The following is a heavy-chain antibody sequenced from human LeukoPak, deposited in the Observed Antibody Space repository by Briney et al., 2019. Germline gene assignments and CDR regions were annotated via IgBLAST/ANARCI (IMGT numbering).Heavy chain of an antibody. CDR3: ARLVGAAAGNNWFDP. V-gene: IGHV4-61*02. Sequence: SETLSLTCNVSGVSIRSGSYYWSWIRQPAGKGLEWIGRIYTSGTTNYNPSLKSRVTISVGTSKSQFSLKLTSVTAADTAVYYCARLVGAAAGNNWFDPWGQGTLVTVSS. CDR2: IYTSGTT. CDR1: GVSIRSGSYY. D-gene: IGHD6-13*01. J-gene: IGHJ5*02.